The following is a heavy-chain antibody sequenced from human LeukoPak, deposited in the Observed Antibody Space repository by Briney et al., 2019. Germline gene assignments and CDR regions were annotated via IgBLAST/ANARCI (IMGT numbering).Heavy chain of an antibody. D-gene: IGHD4-23*01. J-gene: IGHJ4*02. V-gene: IGHV4-30-2*01. CDR2: TYHSGST. Sequence: SQTLSLTCAVSGGSISSGGYSWSWIRQPPGKGLEWIGYTYHSGSTYYNPSLKSRVTISVDRFKNQFSLKLSSVTAADTAVYYCARAETTVGSFDYWGQGTLVTVSS. CDR3: ARAETTVGSFDY. CDR1: GGSISSGGYS.